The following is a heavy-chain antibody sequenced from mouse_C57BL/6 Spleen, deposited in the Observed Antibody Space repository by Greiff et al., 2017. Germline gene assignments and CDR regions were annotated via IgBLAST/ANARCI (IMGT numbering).Heavy chain of an antibody. D-gene: IGHD1-1*01. V-gene: IGHV1-74*01. J-gene: IGHJ3*01. CDR3: AIYHYGSSQFAY. Sequence: QVQLQQPGAELVKPGASVKVSCKASGYTFTSCWMHWVKQRPGQGLEWIGRIHPSDSDTNYNQKFKGKATLTVDKSSSTAYMQLSSLTSEDSAVYYCAIYHYGSSQFAYWGQGTLVTVSA. CDR1: GYTFTSCW. CDR2: IHPSDSDT.